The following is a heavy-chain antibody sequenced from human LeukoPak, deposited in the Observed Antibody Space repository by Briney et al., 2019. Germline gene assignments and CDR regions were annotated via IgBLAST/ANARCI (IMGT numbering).Heavy chain of an antibody. D-gene: IGHD1-1*01. CDR2: IYTSGST. Sequence: SETLSLTCTVSGGSISSGSHYWSWIRQPAGKGLEWIGRIYTSGSTNYNPSLKSRVTISVDTSKNQFSLKLSSVTAADTAVYYCARERLERRDNWFDPWGQGTLVTVSS. J-gene: IGHJ5*02. V-gene: IGHV4-61*02. CDR1: GGSISSGSHY. CDR3: ARERLERRDNWFDP.